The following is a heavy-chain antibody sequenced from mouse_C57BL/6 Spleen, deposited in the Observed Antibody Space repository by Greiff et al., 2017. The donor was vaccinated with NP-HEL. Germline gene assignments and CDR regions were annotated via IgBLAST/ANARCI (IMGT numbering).Heavy chain of an antibody. Sequence: EVQLQQSGPELVKPGASVKISCKASGYTFTDYYMNWVKQSPGKSLEWIGDINPNNGGTSYNQKFKGKATLTVDKSSSTAYMELSSLTSEDSAVYYCARSSYDYGAAWFAYWGQGTLVTVSA. J-gene: IGHJ3*01. CDR1: GYTFTDYY. CDR3: ARSSYDYGAAWFAY. CDR2: INPNNGGT. V-gene: IGHV1-26*01. D-gene: IGHD2-4*01.